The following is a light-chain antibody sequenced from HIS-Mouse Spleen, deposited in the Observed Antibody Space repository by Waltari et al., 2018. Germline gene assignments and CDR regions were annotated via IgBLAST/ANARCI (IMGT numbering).Light chain of an antibody. J-gene: IGLJ3*02. CDR1: VLAKKY. CDR2: KDS. V-gene: IGLV3-27*01. Sequence: SYELTQPSSVSVSPGQTARITCSGAVLAKKYARWFQQQPGQAPVLVIYKDSERPSGIPERFSGSSSGTTVTLTISGAQVEDEADYYCYSAADNNRVFGGGTKLTVL. CDR3: YSAADNNRV.